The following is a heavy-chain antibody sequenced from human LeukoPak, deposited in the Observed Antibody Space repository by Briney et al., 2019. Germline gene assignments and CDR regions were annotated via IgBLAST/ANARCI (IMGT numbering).Heavy chain of an antibody. D-gene: IGHD3-22*01. V-gene: IGHV3-66*01. J-gene: IGHJ6*03. CDR3: GRAPSGYSIRYYYYYYMDV. Sequence: GGSLRLSCAASGFTVSSNYMSWVRQAPGKGLEWVSVIYSGGSTYYADSVKGRFTISRDNSKNTLYLQMNSLRAEDTAVYYCGRAPSGYSIRYYYYYYMDVWGKGTTVTISS. CDR1: GFTVSSNY. CDR2: IYSGGST.